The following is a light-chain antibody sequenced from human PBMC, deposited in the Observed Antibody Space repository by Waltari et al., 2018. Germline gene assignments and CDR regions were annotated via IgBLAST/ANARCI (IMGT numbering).Light chain of an antibody. V-gene: IGLV2-23*02. Sequence: QSALTQPASVSGSPGQSITIPCTGTRRSIGSHNIVSWYQQHPGKAPKLMIYEVSKRPSGVSNRFSGSKSGNRASLTISGLQAEDEADYYCCSYAGSSTLDVVFGGGTKLTVL. CDR1: RRSIGSHNI. J-gene: IGLJ2*01. CDR3: CSYAGSSTLDVV. CDR2: EVS.